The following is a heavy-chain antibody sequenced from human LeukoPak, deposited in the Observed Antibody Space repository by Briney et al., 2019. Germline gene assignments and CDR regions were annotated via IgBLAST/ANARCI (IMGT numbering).Heavy chain of an antibody. J-gene: IGHJ4*02. CDR1: GFIFGSYA. Sequence: GGSLRLSYVASGFIFGSYAMSWVRQAPGKGLEWVSGISGSGGSAFYADSVKGRFTISRDNAKNTLYLEMNSLRAEDTAVYYCANLYGDYGDYWGQGNLVTVSS. CDR3: ANLYGDYGDY. V-gene: IGHV3-23*01. CDR2: ISGSGGSA. D-gene: IGHD4-17*01.